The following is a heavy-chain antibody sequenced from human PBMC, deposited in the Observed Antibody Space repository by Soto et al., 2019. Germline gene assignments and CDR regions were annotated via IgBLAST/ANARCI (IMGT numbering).Heavy chain of an antibody. D-gene: IGHD4-17*01. V-gene: IGHV3-23*01. Sequence: EVNLLESGGGVVQPGESLRISCVGSGFTFKNYAMTWVRQAPGKGLEWVSGTTGSGANKHYADSVRGRFTISRDNSKKTLYLEMKSLRVEDTAVYYCAKDGDFGEDGPPEYFEHWGQGTLVTVSS. CDR3: AKDGDFGEDGPPEYFEH. J-gene: IGHJ1*01. CDR2: TTGSGANK. CDR1: GFTFKNYA.